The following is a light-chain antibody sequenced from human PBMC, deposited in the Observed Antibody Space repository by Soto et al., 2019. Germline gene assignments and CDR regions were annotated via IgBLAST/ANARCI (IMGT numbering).Light chain of an antibody. CDR2: RNN. CDR1: SSNIGSNY. V-gene: IGLV1-47*01. J-gene: IGLJ2*01. CDR3: AAWDDSLV. Sequence: QSVLTQPPSASGTPGQRVTISCSGSSSNIGSNYVYWYQQLPGTAPKLLIYRNNQRPSGVPDRFSGSKSGTSASLAISGLRSEDESDYYCAAWDDSLVFGGATKLTVL.